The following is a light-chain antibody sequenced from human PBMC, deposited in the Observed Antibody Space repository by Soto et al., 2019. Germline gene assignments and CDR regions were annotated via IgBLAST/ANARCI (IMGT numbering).Light chain of an antibody. J-gene: IGLJ2*01. Sequence: QSALTQPASVSGSPGQSITISCTGTSSDIGGYNYVSWYQQHPGKAPKLIIYEVTNRPSGVSARFSGSNSGNTASLTISGLQAEDEADYHCSSYRSISTPVVFGGGTKLTVL. CDR1: SSDIGGYNY. V-gene: IGLV2-14*01. CDR2: EVT. CDR3: SSYRSISTPVV.